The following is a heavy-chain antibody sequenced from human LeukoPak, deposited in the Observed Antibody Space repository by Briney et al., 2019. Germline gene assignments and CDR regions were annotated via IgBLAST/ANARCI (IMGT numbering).Heavy chain of an antibody. V-gene: IGHV1-3*01. D-gene: IGHD2-15*01. CDR1: GYTFTSYA. Sequence: GASVKVSCKASGYTFTSYAMHWVRQAPGQRLEWMGWINAGNDNTKYSQKFQGRVTINRDTSASTAYMELSSLRSEDTAVYYCARDLGYCTGGTCYPNWFDPWGQGTLVTVSS. J-gene: IGHJ5*02. CDR2: INAGNDNT. CDR3: ARDLGYCTGGTCYPNWFDP.